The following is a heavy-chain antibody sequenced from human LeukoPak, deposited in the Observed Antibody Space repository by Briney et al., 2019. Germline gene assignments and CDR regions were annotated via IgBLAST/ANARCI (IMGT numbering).Heavy chain of an antibody. CDR1: GFTFNSYA. Sequence: GGTLRLSCAASGFTFNSYAMSWVREAPGKGLEWVSDISGSGDRTYSADSVKGRFTISRDNSKNTLYLQMNSLRPDDTAVYYCAKDGGEHWFDPWGQGTLVTVPS. J-gene: IGHJ5*02. D-gene: IGHD3-16*01. CDR3: AKDGGEHWFDP. CDR2: ISGSGDRT. V-gene: IGHV3-23*01.